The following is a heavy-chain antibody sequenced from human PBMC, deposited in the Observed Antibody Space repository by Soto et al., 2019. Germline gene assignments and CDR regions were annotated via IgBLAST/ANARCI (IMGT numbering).Heavy chain of an antibody. Sequence: QVQLVESGGGVVQPGRSLRLSCAASGFTFSSYAMHWVRQAPGKGLEWVAVISYDGSNKYYADSVKGRFTISRDNSKNTLYLQMNSLRAEDTAVYYCARDPLSYSGSWYGLGGSWFDPWGQGTLVTVSS. CDR1: GFTFSSYA. CDR2: ISYDGSNK. D-gene: IGHD6-13*01. CDR3: ARDPLSYSGSWYGLGGSWFDP. V-gene: IGHV3-30-3*01. J-gene: IGHJ5*02.